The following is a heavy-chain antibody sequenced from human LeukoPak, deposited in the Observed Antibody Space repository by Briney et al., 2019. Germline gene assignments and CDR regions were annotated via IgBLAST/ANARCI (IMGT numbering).Heavy chain of an antibody. D-gene: IGHD2-8*01. V-gene: IGHV3-7*01. CDR2: IEQHGSET. CDR1: GFTFDNYW. J-gene: IGHJ4*02. CDR3: ARAFPHCTNGVCYPNDYFDY. Sequence: GGSLRLSCAASGFTFDNYWMSWVRQAPGKGLEWVANIEQHGSETYYVDSVKGRFTISRDNAKNSLYLQMNSLRAEDTAVYYCARAFPHCTNGVCYPNDYFDYWGQGTLVTVSS.